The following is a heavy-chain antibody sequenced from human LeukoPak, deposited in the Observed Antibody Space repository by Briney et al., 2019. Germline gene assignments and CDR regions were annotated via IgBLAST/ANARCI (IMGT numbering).Heavy chain of an antibody. CDR1: GGSISSSSYY. Sequence: SETLSLTCTVSGGSISSSSYYWGWIRQPPGKGLEWIGSVYYSGSTYYNPSLKSRVTISVDTSKNQFSLKLSSVTAVDTAVYYCARDSLHGDYLFDYWGQGTLVTVSS. V-gene: IGHV4-39*07. CDR2: VYYSGST. J-gene: IGHJ4*02. CDR3: ARDSLHGDYLFDY. D-gene: IGHD4-11*01.